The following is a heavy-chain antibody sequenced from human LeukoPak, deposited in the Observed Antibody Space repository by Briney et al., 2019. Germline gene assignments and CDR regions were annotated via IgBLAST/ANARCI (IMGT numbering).Heavy chain of an antibody. D-gene: IGHD3-9*01. CDR2: INPDGSDR. V-gene: IGHV3-7*01. Sequence: GGSLRLSCEASGFSFSNYWMSWVGQAPGRGVEGVANINPDGSDRRYMDPVNGRFTISRDNATNSLYLQMNYLRGEDTAVYYCASGHFDWSLGGQGALVPVSS. J-gene: IGHJ4*02. CDR1: GFSFSNYW. CDR3: ASGHFDWSL.